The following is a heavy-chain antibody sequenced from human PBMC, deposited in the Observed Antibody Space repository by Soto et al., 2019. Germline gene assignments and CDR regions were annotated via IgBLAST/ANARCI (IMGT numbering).Heavy chain of an antibody. CDR2: MHPNSGTT. J-gene: IGHJ4*02. D-gene: IGHD6-19*01. CDR3: ARERTVAGYYY. Sequence: QVQLVQSGAEVKKPGASVKVSCKASGYTFTSYDINWVRQATGPGLEWMGWMHPNSGTTGYAQKLQCRLTTTRNTSISTAYMELRSLRSEDTDVYSCARERTVAGYYYWGQGTLVTVSS. V-gene: IGHV1-8*01. CDR1: GYTFTSYD.